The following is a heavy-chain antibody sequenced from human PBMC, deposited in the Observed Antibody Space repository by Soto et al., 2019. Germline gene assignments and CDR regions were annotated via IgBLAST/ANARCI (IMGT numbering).Heavy chain of an antibody. J-gene: IGHJ6*03. CDR1: WVNPSGFG. CDR3: ARRARPDFYYMDV. CDR2: ISSNGVGT. D-gene: IGHD6-6*01. V-gene: IGHV3-64*01. Sequence: GGFLRVPCGAFWVNPSGFGMGWVLQAPGKGLEYVSGISSNGVGTYYANSVQGRFTISRDNSKNTVYLQMGSLRPEDMAVYYCARRARPDFYYMDVWGKGTTVTVSS.